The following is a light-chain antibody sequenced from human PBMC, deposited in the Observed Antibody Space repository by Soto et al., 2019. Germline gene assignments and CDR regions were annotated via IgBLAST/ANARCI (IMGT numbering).Light chain of an antibody. V-gene: IGKV1-12*01. Sequence: DIQVTQSPSSVSASVGDRVTITCRASQDIAGYLAWYQHKPGRTPELLIHGASRLQSGVPARFSGSGSGTDFTLTIGRLEPEDFAVYACHHRSKWPYTFGQGTRLEIK. CDR3: HHRSKWPYT. CDR1: QDIAGY. CDR2: GAS. J-gene: IGKJ2*01.